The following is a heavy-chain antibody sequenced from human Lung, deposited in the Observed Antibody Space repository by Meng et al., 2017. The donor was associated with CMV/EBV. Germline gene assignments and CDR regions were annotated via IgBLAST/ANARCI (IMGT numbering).Heavy chain of an antibody. J-gene: IGHJ6*02. CDR1: GYTFTGYG. CDR3: ARDRRNYGMDV. CDR2: ISAYNGNT. V-gene: IGHV1-18*01. Sequence: ASXXVSCKASGYTFTGYGISWVRQAPGQGLEWMGWISAYNGNTNYAQKLQGRVTMTTDTSTSTAYMELRSLRSDDTAVYYCARDRRNYGMDVSGQGTTVTVSS.